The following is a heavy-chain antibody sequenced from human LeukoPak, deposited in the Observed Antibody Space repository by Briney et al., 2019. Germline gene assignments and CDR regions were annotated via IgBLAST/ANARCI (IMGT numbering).Heavy chain of an antibody. CDR2: IDPSGGST. Sequence: ASVKVSCKASGYTFTGYYMHWVRHAPGQGLEWMGIIDPSGGSTPYAQNFQGRVTMTRDTSTSTVYMDLSSLRSEDTAIYYCARGRIYGDYGYFEYWGQGTLVTVSS. D-gene: IGHD4-17*01. CDR3: ARGRIYGDYGYFEY. J-gene: IGHJ4*02. CDR1: GYTFTGYY. V-gene: IGHV1-46*01.